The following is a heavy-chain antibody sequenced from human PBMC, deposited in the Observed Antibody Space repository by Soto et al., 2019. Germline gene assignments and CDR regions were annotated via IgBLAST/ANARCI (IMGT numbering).Heavy chain of an antibody. J-gene: IGHJ6*02. CDR2: IWYDGSNK. Sequence: GGSLRLSCAASGFTFSSYGMHWVRQAPGKGLEWVAVIWYDGSNKYYADSVKGRFTISRDNSKNTLYLQMNSLRAEDTAVYYCARSNCVWWAIGKYGMDVWGQGNTVPVSS. D-gene: IGHD1-26*01. V-gene: IGHV3-33*01. CDR3: ARSNCVWWAIGKYGMDV. CDR1: GFTFSSYG.